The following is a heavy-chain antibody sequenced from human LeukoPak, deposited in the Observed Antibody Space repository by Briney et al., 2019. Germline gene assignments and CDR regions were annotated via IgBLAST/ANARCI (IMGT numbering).Heavy chain of an antibody. CDR2: ISNNGGNT. CDR1: GFTFSSYA. Sequence: PGGSLRLSCATSGFTFSSYAIHWVRQAPGKGLQYVSAISNNGGNTYYANSVKGRFTISRDNSKNTLYLQMGSLRSEDTAVYYCARDAFGLGLRGWFDPWGQGTLVTVSS. CDR3: ARDAFGLGLRGWFDP. V-gene: IGHV3-64*01. D-gene: IGHD3-10*01. J-gene: IGHJ5*02.